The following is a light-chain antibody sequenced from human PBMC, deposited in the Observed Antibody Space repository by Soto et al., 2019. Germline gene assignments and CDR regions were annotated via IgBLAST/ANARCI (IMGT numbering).Light chain of an antibody. V-gene: IGKV2-28*01. CDR1: QSLLHSDGYNY. CDR2: LAS. CDR3: MQAVESPRGFT. J-gene: IGKJ3*01. Sequence: DILITQSPLSLPVIPGEPASISCRSTQSLLHSDGYNYLHWYLQKPGQSPQLLIYLASNRAHGVPDRFSGSGSGTDFTLRISRVEPDDVGIYYCMQAVESPRGFTFGTGSRV.